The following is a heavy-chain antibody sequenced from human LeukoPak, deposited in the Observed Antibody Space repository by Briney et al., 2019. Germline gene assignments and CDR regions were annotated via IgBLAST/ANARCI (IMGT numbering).Heavy chain of an antibody. CDR2: IYSDNT. Sequence: GGSLRLSCAASGFTFSNYGMNWVRQAPGKGLEWVSFIYSDNTHYSDSVKGRFTISRDNAKNSLYLQMNSLRAEDTAVYYCAELGITMIGGVWGKGTTVTISS. D-gene: IGHD3-10*02. J-gene: IGHJ6*04. CDR3: AELGITMIGGV. CDR1: GFTFSNYG. V-gene: IGHV3-69-1*02.